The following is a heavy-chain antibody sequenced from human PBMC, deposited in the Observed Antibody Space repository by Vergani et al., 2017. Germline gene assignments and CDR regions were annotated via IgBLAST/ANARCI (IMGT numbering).Heavy chain of an antibody. D-gene: IGHD3-10*01. V-gene: IGHV3-49*04. CDR3: AKDARYYYGSGNPFDY. CDR1: GFTLGDYA. J-gene: IGHJ4*02. CDR2: IWSKPYGGTT. Sequence: EVHLVESGGGLVQPGRSLRLSCSGSGFTLGDYALTWVRQAPGKGLEWVAFIWSKPYGGTTEYAASVKGRFTISRDDSKSIAYLQMSSLKAEDTAVYSCAKDARYYYGSGNPFDYWGQGTLVTVSS.